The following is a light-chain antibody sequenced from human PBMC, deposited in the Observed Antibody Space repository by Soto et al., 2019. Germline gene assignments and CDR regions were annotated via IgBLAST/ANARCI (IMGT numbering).Light chain of an antibody. J-gene: IGKJ1*01. CDR3: QLYSGSPWT. V-gene: IGKV3-20*01. CDR2: SVS. Sequence: VVLTQSPATLSLSPGERATLSCRASQTISHKYLAWFQQKAGQAPRLLIHSVSVRATGAPDRFSGSGSGTDFTLTISRLEPEDFAVYYCQLYSGSPWTFGQGTKVEV. CDR1: QTISHKY.